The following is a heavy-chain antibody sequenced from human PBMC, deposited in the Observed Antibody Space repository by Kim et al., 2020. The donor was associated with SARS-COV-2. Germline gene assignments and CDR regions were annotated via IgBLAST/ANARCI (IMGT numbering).Heavy chain of an antibody. V-gene: IGHV3-74*01. CDR1: GFTFSSYW. CDR2: IKSDGTDT. J-gene: IGHJ5*02. Sequence: GGSLRLSCAASGFTFSSYWMHWVRQVPGKGLIWVSRIKSDGTDTVYADSVKGRFTVSRDNARNTLYLQMKSLRAEDTALYYCVRGVYYYDSNAFGPWCQGTLVTVSP. CDR3: VRGVYYYDSNAFGP. D-gene: IGHD3-22*01.